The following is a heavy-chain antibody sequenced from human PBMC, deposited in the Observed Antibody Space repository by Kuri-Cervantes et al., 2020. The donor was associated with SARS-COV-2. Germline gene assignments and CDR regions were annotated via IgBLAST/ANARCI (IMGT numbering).Heavy chain of an antibody. J-gene: IGHJ4*02. CDR1: GFTFSNAW. Sequence: GGSLRLSCAASGFTFSNAWMSWVRQAPGKGLEWVGRIKSKTDGGTTDYAATVKGSFTISRDDSKSIAYLQMNSPKTEDTAVYYCTRGVSGTPIPRVDYWGQGTLVTVSS. CDR3: TRGVSGTPIPRVDY. V-gene: IGHV3-15*01. D-gene: IGHD2-15*01. CDR2: IKSKTDGGTT.